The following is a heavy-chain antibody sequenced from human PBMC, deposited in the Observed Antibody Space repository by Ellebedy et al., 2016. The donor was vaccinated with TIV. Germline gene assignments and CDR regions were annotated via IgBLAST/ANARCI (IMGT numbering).Heavy chain of an antibody. CDR1: GGSMSTNY. CDR3: AAEVTMVRGLIVH. J-gene: IGHJ4*02. D-gene: IGHD3-10*01. CDR2: ISYTGST. V-gene: IGHV4-59*01. Sequence: SETLSLTXTVSGGSMSTNYWSWIRQPPGKGLEWIGYISYTGSTKYSPSLNSRVTISVDTSKNQFSLKLTSVTAADTAVYYCAAEVTMVRGLIVHWGQGTLVTVSS.